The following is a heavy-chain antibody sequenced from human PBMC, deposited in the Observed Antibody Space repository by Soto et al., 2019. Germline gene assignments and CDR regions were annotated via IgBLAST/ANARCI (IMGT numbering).Heavy chain of an antibody. D-gene: IGHD3-3*01. J-gene: IGHJ4*02. CDR1: GGSFNYY. CDR2: INHSGTT. CDR3: ARGGVWFGDLMGL. V-gene: IGHV4-34*01. Sequence: QVQLLQWTAGLLKPAETLSLTCGVSGGSFNYYWSWIRQPPGEGLEWIGEINHSGTTNYNPSLESRLSMSVDTSKQQVSLKLRSVTVADTAVYYCARGGVWFGDLMGLWGQGTLVIVS.